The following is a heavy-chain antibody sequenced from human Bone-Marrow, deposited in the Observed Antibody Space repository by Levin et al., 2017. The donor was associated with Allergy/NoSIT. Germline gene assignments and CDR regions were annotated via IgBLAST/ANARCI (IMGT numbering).Heavy chain of an antibody. J-gene: IGHJ6*02. D-gene: IGHD1-26*01. CDR3: AKDRSIVGAGPLGMDGMDV. Sequence: PGGSLRLSCAASGFTFSSYGMHWVRQAPGKGLDWVAVISYDGSNKYYGDSVKGRFTISRDNSKNTMYLQMNSLRADDTGVFYCAKDRSIVGAGPLGMDGMDVWGLGTTVTVSS. V-gene: IGHV3-30*18. CDR2: ISYDGSNK. CDR1: GFTFSSYG.